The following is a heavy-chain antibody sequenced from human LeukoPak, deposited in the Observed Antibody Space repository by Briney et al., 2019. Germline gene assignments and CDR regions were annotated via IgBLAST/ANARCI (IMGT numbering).Heavy chain of an antibody. V-gene: IGHV3-7*04. CDR1: GFTFSSYW. CDR2: IKQDGSEK. J-gene: IGHJ4*02. CDR3: ARGGSSSWRIGVSDY. Sequence: GGSLRLSCAASGFTFSSYWMSWVRQAPGKGLEWVANIKQDGSEKYYVDSVKGRFTISRDNAKNSLYLQMNSLRAEDTAVYYCARGGSSSWRIGVSDYWGQGTLVTVSS. D-gene: IGHD6-13*01.